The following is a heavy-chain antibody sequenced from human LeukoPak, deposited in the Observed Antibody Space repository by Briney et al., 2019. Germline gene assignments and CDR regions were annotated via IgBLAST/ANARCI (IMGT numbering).Heavy chain of an antibody. D-gene: IGHD2-2*01. CDR1: GFTFSSYG. CDR2: ISYDGSNK. J-gene: IGHJ6*02. Sequence: GGSLKLSCAASGFTFSSYGMHWVRQAPGKGLEWVAVISYDGSNKYYADSVKGRFTISRDNSKNTLYLQMNSLRAEDTAVYYCAKEYQYQLLSIVKRDYYCYGMDVWGQGTTVTVSS. V-gene: IGHV3-30*18. CDR3: AKEYQYQLLSIVKRDYYCYGMDV.